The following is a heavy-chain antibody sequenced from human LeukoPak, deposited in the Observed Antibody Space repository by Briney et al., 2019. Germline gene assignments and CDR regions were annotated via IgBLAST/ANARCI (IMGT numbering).Heavy chain of an antibody. D-gene: IGHD6-13*01. J-gene: IGHJ6*03. CDR2: MNPNSGNT. Sequence: ASVKVSCKASGYTFTSYDINWVRQATGQGLEWMGWMNPNSGNTGYAQKFQGRVTITRNTPISTAYMELSSLRSEDTAVYYCARGINSSWMTYYYYYYMDVWGKGTTVTVSS. V-gene: IGHV1-8*03. CDR3: ARGINSSWMTYYYYYYMDV. CDR1: GYTFTSYD.